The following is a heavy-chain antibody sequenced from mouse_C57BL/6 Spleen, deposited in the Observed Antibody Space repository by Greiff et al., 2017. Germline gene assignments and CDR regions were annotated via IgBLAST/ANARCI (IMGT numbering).Heavy chain of an antibody. J-gene: IGHJ3*01. D-gene: IGHD1-1*01. V-gene: IGHV3-6*01. CDR2: ISYDGSN. Sequence: DVKLQESGPGLVKPSQSLSLTCSVTGYSITSGYYWNWIRQFPGNKLEWMGYISYDGSNNYNPSLKNRISITRDTSKNQFFLKLNSVTTEDTATYYCARHGSSPWFAYWGQGTLVTVSA. CDR3: ARHGSSPWFAY. CDR1: GYSITSGYY.